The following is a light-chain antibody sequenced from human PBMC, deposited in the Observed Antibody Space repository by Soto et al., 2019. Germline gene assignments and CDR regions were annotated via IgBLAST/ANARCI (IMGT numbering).Light chain of an antibody. J-gene: IGKJ4*01. CDR3: QQYGSSPSLT. CDR1: QRVPNNY. Sequence: EIVLTQSPGTLSLSPGERATLSCRASQRVPNNYLAWYLQKPGQAPRLLIYGASSRATGIPDRFSGSGSGTDFTLTISRLEPEDFAVYYCQQYGSSPSLTFGGGTKVEIK. V-gene: IGKV3-20*01. CDR2: GAS.